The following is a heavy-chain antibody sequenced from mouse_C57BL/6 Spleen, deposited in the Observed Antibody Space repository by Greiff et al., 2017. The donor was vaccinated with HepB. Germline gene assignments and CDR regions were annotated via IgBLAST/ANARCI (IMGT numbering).Heavy chain of an antibody. J-gene: IGHJ2*01. CDR3: ARPRDYCGSSLYYFDY. CDR2: IHPNSGST. V-gene: IGHV1-64*01. CDR1: GYTFTSYW. D-gene: IGHD1-1*01. Sequence: QVQLQQPGAELVKPGASVKLSCKASGYTFTSYWMHWVKQRPGQGLEWIGMIHPNSGSTNYNEKFKSKATLTVDKSSSTAYMQLSSLTSEDSAVYYCARPRDYCGSSLYYFDYWGEGTTLTVSS.